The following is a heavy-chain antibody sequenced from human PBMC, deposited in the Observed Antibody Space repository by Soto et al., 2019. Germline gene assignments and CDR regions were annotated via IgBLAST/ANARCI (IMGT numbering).Heavy chain of an antibody. Sequence: GGSLRLSCAASGFTFSDYDMSWIRQAPGKGLEYISYISNGGSFIYYADSVKGWVTMTRDTSISTAYMELSRLRSDDTAVYYGARAYSSSSYYYYGMDVWGQGTRVTVS. V-gene: IGHV3-11*01. CDR3: ARAYSSSSYYYYGMDV. CDR2: ISNGGSFI. CDR1: GFTFSDYD. D-gene: IGHD6-6*01. J-gene: IGHJ6*02.